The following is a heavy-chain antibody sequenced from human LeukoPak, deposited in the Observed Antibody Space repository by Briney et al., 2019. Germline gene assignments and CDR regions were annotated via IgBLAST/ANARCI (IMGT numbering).Heavy chain of an antibody. D-gene: IGHD5-18*01. CDR2: INTSGST. CDR1: GGSISNYY. Sequence: KPSETLSLTCTVSGGSISNYYWSWIRQPAGKGLEWIGRINTSGSTDYNPSLKSRVTMSVDTAKNQFSLNLSSLTAADTAVYYCARSRGTTLVTRFDYWGQGTLVTVSS. J-gene: IGHJ4*02. V-gene: IGHV4-4*07. CDR3: ARSRGTTLVTRFDY.